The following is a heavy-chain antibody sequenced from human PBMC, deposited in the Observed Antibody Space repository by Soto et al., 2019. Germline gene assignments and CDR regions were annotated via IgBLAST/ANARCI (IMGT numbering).Heavy chain of an antibody. CDR3: ASPRGYSSSWYL. Sequence: ASVKVSCKASGYTFTSYDINWVRQATGQGLEWMGWMNPNSGNTGYAQKFQGRVTMTRNASISTAYMELSSLRSEDTAVYYCASPRGYSSSWYLWGQGTLVTVSS. D-gene: IGHD6-13*01. J-gene: IGHJ4*02. V-gene: IGHV1-8*01. CDR1: GYTFTSYD. CDR2: MNPNSGNT.